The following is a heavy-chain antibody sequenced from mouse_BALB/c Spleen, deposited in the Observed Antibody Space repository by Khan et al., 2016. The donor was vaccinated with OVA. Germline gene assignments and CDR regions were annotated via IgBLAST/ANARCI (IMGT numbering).Heavy chain of an antibody. D-gene: IGHD3-1*01. J-gene: IGHJ2*01. CDR1: GYTFTSYT. CDR3: ARKSTCSSY. Sequence: QVQLKESGAELVKPGASVKMSCKASGYTFTSYTMHWVKQRPGQGLEWIGYINPSSGYTKYNQKFKDKATLTADKSSSTAYMQLSSLTSEDSAVYYCARKSTCSSYWGQGTTLTVSS. V-gene: IGHV1-4*01. CDR2: INPSSGYT.